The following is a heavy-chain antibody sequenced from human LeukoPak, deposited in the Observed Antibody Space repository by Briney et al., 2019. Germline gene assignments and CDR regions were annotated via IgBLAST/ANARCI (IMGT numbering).Heavy chain of an antibody. J-gene: IGHJ4*02. Sequence: SETLSLTCTVSGGSISSSSYYWGWIRQPPGKGLEWIGSIYYSGSTYYNPSLKSRVTISVDTSKNQFSLKLSSVTAADTAVYYCAREVLDYVWGSYRNPQGYWGQGTLVTVSS. CDR2: IYYSGST. CDR1: GGSISSSSYY. D-gene: IGHD3-16*02. V-gene: IGHV4-39*07. CDR3: AREVLDYVWGSYRNPQGY.